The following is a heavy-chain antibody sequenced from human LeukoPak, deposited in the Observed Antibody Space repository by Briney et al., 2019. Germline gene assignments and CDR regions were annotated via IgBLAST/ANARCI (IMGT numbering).Heavy chain of an antibody. Sequence: SETLSLTCTVPGGSISSYYWSWIRQPPGKGLEWLGYISYSGSTNYNPSLKSRVTISVDTSKNQFSLKLSSVTAADTAVYYCAKVTAQDYFDYWGQGTLVTVSS. J-gene: IGHJ4*02. V-gene: IGHV4-59*01. CDR1: GGSISSYY. D-gene: IGHD2-21*02. CDR2: ISYSGST. CDR3: AKVTAQDYFDY.